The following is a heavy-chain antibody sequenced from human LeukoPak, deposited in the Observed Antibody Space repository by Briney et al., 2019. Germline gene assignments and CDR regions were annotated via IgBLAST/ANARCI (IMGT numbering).Heavy chain of an antibody. Sequence: ASVKVSCKASGYTFTSYGISWVRQAPGQGLEWMGGIIPIFGTANYAQKFQGRVTITADESTSTAYMELSSLRSEDTAVYYCASPHYYGSGEDLYYFDYWGQGTLVTVSS. J-gene: IGHJ4*02. V-gene: IGHV1-69*13. CDR1: GYTFTSYG. D-gene: IGHD3-10*01. CDR3: ASPHYYGSGEDLYYFDY. CDR2: IIPIFGTA.